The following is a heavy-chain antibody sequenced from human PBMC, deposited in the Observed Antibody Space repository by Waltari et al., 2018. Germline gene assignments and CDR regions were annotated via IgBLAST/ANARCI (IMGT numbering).Heavy chain of an antibody. Sequence: QVQLQASGPGLLKPSETLSLTRTVSGGSIRSYYWNWIRHSPGKGLEWIGYIYYSGYSSFNPSLKSRVSLSVDTSKNQFSLKLNSVTAADTAVYYCARDSYVFNGWFNPWGQGTLVTVSS. CDR3: ARDSYVFNGWFNP. J-gene: IGHJ5*02. V-gene: IGHV4-59*12. D-gene: IGHD3-10*02. CDR1: GGSIRSYY. CDR2: IYYSGYS.